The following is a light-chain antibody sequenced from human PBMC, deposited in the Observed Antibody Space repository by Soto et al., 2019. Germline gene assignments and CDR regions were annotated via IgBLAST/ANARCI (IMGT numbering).Light chain of an antibody. V-gene: IGKV3-11*01. J-gene: IGKJ4*01. CDR1: QSVSSY. CDR3: QQYNNWPLLT. CDR2: DAS. Sequence: EIGLKPSPATLSLYPGERATLSCMASQSVSSYLAWYQQKPGRAPRLLIYDASNRATGIPARFSGSGSGTDFTLTISSLEPEDFAVYYCQQYNNWPLLTFGGGTKVDI.